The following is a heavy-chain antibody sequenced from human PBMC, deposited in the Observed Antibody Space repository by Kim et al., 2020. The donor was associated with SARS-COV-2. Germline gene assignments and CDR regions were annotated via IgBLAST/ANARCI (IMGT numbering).Heavy chain of an antibody. CDR2: INTNTGNP. D-gene: IGHD3-3*01. Sequence: ASVKVSCKASGYTFTSYAMNWVRQAPGQGLEWMGWINTNTGNPTYAQGFTGRFVFSLDTSVSTAYLQISSLKAEDTAVYYCASRPIRSWEWLSPFDYWGQGTLVTVSS. V-gene: IGHV7-4-1*02. CDR3: ASRPIRSWEWLSPFDY. J-gene: IGHJ4*02. CDR1: GYTFTSYA.